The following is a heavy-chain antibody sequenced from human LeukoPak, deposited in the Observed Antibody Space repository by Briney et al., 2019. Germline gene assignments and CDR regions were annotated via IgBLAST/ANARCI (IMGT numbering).Heavy chain of an antibody. Sequence: PGGSLRLSCAVSGFTFSSYAMSWVRQAPGRGLEWVSAISDSGDSTYYADSVKGRFTVSRDNSKNTLYLQMNSLRAEDTAVYYCAKKMTITGWLYYFDYWGQGTLVTVSS. CDR1: GFTFSSYA. V-gene: IGHV3-23*01. J-gene: IGHJ4*02. CDR3: AKKMTITGWLYYFDY. D-gene: IGHD5-24*01. CDR2: ISDSGDST.